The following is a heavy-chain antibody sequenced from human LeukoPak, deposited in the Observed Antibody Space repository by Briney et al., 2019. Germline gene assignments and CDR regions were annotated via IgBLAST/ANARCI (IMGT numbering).Heavy chain of an antibody. J-gene: IGHJ5*02. CDR3: ARDGTTRDMVRGVITRNWFDP. CDR1: GYTFTGYY. D-gene: IGHD3-10*01. CDR2: INPNSGGT. V-gene: IGHV1-2*02. Sequence: ASVKVSCKASGYTFTGYYMHWVRQAPGQGLEWMGWINPNSGGTNYAQKFQGRVTMTRDTSTSTAYMELRSLRSDDTAVYYCARDGTTRDMVRGVITRNWFDPWGQGTLVTVSS.